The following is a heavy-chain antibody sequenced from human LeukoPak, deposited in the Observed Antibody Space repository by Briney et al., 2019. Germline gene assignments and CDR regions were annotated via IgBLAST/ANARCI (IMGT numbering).Heavy chain of an antibody. CDR1: GFTFSSYS. Sequence: GGSLRLSCAASGFTFSSYSMNWVRQAPGKGLEWVSSISSSSSYIYYADSVKGRFTISRDNAKNSLYLQMNSLRAEDTAVYYCARHVVVPATAFDPWGQGTLVTVSS. J-gene: IGHJ5*02. D-gene: IGHD2-2*01. V-gene: IGHV3-21*01. CDR3: ARHVVVPATAFDP. CDR2: ISSSSSYI.